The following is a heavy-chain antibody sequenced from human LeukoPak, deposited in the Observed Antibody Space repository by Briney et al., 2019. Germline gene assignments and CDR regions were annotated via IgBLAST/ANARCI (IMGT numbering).Heavy chain of an antibody. CDR3: ARRGITMIVVVRRAFDI. J-gene: IGHJ3*02. Sequence: PSETLSLTCAVYGGSFSGYYWSWIRQPPGKGLEWIGEINHSGSTNYNPSLKSRVTISVDTSKNQFSLKLSSVTAADTAVYYCARRGITMIVVVRRAFDIWGQGTMVTVSS. CDR1: GGSFSGYY. V-gene: IGHV4-34*01. D-gene: IGHD3-22*01. CDR2: INHSGST.